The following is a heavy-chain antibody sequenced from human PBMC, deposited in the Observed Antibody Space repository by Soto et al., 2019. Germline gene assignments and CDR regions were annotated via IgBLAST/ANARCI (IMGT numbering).Heavy chain of an antibody. V-gene: IGHV4-34*01. CDR1: GGSFSGYY. J-gene: IGHJ5*02. CDR2: INHSGST. Sequence: SETLSLTCAVYGGSFSGYYWSWIRQPPGKGLEWIGEINHSGSTNYNPSLKSRVTISVDTSKNQFSLKLSSVTAADTAVYYCARDDFWSGYYSWWFDPWGQGTLVTVSS. D-gene: IGHD3-3*01. CDR3: ARDDFWSGYYSWWFDP.